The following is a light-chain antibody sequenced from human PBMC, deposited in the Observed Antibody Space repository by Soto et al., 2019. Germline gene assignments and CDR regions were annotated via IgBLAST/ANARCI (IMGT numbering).Light chain of an antibody. V-gene: IGLV2-14*03. Sequence: QSALTQPASVSGSPGQSITISCIGTRSDIGGSNYVSWHQQHPGKAPKLMISAAYERPFGVSNRFSGSKSGNPASLPISGPQKEDEAEDSCISYTDEGSYVFGSGTHLTVL. CDR2: AAY. CDR1: RSDIGGSNY. J-gene: IGLJ7*01. CDR3: ISYTDEGSYV.